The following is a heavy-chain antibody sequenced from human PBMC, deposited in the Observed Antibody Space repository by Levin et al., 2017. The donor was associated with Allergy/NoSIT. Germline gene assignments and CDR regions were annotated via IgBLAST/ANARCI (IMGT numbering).Heavy chain of an antibody. D-gene: IGHD1-1*01. CDR1: GYTFTSYG. CDR3: ARDRLDWNVLHAFDI. Sequence: ASVKVSCKASGYTFTSYGISWVRQAPGQGLEWMGWISAYNGNTNYAQKLQGRVTMTTDTSTSTAYMELRSLRSDDTAVYYCARDRLDWNVLHAFDIWGQGTMVTVSS. CDR2: ISAYNGNT. V-gene: IGHV1-18*01. J-gene: IGHJ3*02.